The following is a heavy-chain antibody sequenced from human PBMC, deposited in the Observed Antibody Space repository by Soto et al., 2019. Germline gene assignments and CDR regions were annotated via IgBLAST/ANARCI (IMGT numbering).Heavy chain of an antibody. D-gene: IGHD1-7*01. V-gene: IGHV1-2*02. CDR1: GYTFTDYY. J-gene: IGHJ6*02. CDR2: INPNSGGT. CDR3: ARKLELRVSYYYYYDMDV. Sequence: RASVKVSCKASGYTFTDYYMHWVRQAPGQGLEWMGWINPNSGGTNYAQKFQGRVTMTRDTSISTAYMELSRLRSDDTAVYYCARKLELRVSYYYYYDMDVCGQGTTVTVSS.